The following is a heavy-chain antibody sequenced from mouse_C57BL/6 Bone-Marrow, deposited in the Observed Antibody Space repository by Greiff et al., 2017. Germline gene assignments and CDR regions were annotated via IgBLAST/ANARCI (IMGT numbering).Heavy chain of an antibody. CDR1: GFNIKDYS. CDR3: ASDGNHPYWYFDV. J-gene: IGHJ1*03. D-gene: IGHD2-1*01. V-gene: IGHV14-2*01. CDR2: IDPEDGET. Sequence: VQLQQSGAELVKPGASVKLSCTASGFNIKDYSMHWVKQRTEQGLEWIGRIDPEDGETKYAPKFQGKATITADTSSNTAYLQLSSLTSEDTAVYYGASDGNHPYWYFDVWGTGTTVTVSS.